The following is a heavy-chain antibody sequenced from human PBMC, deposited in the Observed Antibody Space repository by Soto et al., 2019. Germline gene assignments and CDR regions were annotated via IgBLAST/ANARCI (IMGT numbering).Heavy chain of an antibody. J-gene: IGHJ4*02. CDR1: GGTFSTYA. V-gene: IGHV1-69*12. D-gene: IGHD5-18*01. Sequence: QVQLVQSGAEVKKPGPSVKVSCKAPGGTFSTYAISWVRQAPGQGLEWMGGIIPMFGTANYAQRFQDRVTITADESTNTVYMELSSLRSEDTAVYFCASGIQLWLRRINNGYSGWGQGTLVTVSS. CDR3: ASGIQLWLRRINNGYSG. CDR2: IIPMFGTA.